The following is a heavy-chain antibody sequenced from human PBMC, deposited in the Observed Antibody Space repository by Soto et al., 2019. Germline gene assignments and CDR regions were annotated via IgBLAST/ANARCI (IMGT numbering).Heavy chain of an antibody. V-gene: IGHV4-4*07. CDR3: ARIPVDTSMIYWLDP. CDR2: IYTSGST. CDR1: GGSISSYY. J-gene: IGHJ5*02. Sequence: SETLSLTCTVSGGSISSYYWSWIRQPAGKGLEWIGRIYTSGSTNYNPSLKSRVIMSVDTSKNQFSLKLSSVTAADTAVYFCARIPVDTSMIYWLDPWGQGTLVTVSS. D-gene: IGHD5-18*01.